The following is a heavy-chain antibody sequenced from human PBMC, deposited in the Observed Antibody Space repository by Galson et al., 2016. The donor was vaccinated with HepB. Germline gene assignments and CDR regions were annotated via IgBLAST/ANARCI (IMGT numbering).Heavy chain of an antibody. CDR2: ISAHNGDT. J-gene: IGHJ6*02. D-gene: IGHD3-16*01. V-gene: IGHV1-18*01. CDR3: ARGADTSDYSYVYGMAV. Sequence: SVKVSCKASGYTFSNYGISWVRQAPGQGLEWMGWISAHNGDTNYAQKLQGRVTMTKATSTGTIYMELSSLRSEDTDLYYGARGADTSDYSYVYGMAVWGQGTTVTVSS. CDR1: GYTFSNYG.